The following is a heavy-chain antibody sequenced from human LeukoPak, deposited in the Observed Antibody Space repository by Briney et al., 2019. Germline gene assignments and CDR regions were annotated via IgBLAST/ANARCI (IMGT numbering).Heavy chain of an antibody. CDR2: INPNSGGT. Sequence: ASVKVSCKASGYTFTVYYIHWVRQAPGQGLEWMGWINPNSGGTNYAQKLQGRVTMTRDTSISTAYMELSRLRSDDTAVYFCARTYDILTAYYDYWGQGSLVTVSS. D-gene: IGHD3-9*01. J-gene: IGHJ4*02. V-gene: IGHV1-2*02. CDR1: GYTFTVYY. CDR3: ARTYDILTAYYDY.